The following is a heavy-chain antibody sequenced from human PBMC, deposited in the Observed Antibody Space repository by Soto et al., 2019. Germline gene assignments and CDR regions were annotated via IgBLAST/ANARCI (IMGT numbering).Heavy chain of an antibody. D-gene: IGHD2-21*01. CDR1: GYSFTSYW. J-gene: IGHJ3*02. Sequence: GESLKISCKGSGYSFTSYWIGWVRQMPGKGLEWMGIIYPGDSDTRYSPSFQGQVTISADKSISTAYLQWGSLKASDTAMYYCARQKAYGGNSLDAFDIWGQGTMVTVSS. CDR2: IYPGDSDT. V-gene: IGHV5-51*01. CDR3: ARQKAYGGNSLDAFDI.